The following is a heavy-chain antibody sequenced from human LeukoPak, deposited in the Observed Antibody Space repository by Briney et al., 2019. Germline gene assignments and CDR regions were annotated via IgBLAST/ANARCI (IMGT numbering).Heavy chain of an antibody. CDR1: GFTLGGYA. D-gene: IGHD3-22*01. V-gene: IGHV3-23*01. Sequence: GGSLRLSCAASGFTLGGYAMSWVRQAPGKGLEWVSAISGSGGSTYYADSVKGRFTISRDNSKNTLYLQMNSLRAEDTAVYYCAKWNYDSSGYYGSGYFDYWGQGTLVTVSS. CDR3: AKWNYDSSGYYGSGYFDY. CDR2: ISGSGGST. J-gene: IGHJ4*02.